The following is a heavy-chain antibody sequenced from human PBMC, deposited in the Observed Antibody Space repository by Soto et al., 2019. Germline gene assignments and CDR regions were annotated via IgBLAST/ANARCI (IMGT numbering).Heavy chain of an antibody. J-gene: IGHJ4*02. CDR3: ARGRSYYYDSSGYYDGAGYFDY. D-gene: IGHD3-22*01. V-gene: IGHV4-31*03. CDR2: IYYSGST. CDR1: GGSISSGGYY. Sequence: QVQLQESGPGLVKPSQTLSLTCTVSGGSISSGGYYWSWIRQHPGKGLEWIGYIYYSGSTYYNPSLKSRVTISVDTSKNQFSLKLSSVTAADTAVYYCARGRSYYYDSSGYYDGAGYFDYWGQGTLVTVSS.